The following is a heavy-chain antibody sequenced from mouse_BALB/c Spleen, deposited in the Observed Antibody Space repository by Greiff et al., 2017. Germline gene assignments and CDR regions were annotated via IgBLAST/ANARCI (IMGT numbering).Heavy chain of an antibody. CDR3: ARSYYGNSWYFDV. Sequence: DVQLVESGGGLVQPAGSRKLSCAASGFTFSSFGMHWVRQAPEKGLEWVAYISSGSSTIYYADTVKGRFTISRDNPKNTLFLQMTSLRSEDTAMYYCARSYYGNSWYFDVWGAGTTVTVSS. V-gene: IGHV5-17*02. CDR1: GFTFSSFG. CDR2: ISSGSSTI. J-gene: IGHJ1*01. D-gene: IGHD2-10*01.